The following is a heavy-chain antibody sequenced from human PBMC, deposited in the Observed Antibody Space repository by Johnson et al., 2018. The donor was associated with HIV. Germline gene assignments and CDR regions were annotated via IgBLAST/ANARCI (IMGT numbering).Heavy chain of an antibody. J-gene: IGHJ3*02. V-gene: IGHV3-33*08. Sequence: QVQLVESGGGLIQPGGSLRLSCAASGFTVSNNYMSWVRQAPGKGLEWVAVIWYDGSNKYYANSVKGRFTVSRDNSKNTLYLQMDSLRAEDTAVYYCAREYDAFDIWGQGTMVTVSS. CDR1: GFTVSNNY. CDR3: AREYDAFDI. CDR2: IWYDGSNK.